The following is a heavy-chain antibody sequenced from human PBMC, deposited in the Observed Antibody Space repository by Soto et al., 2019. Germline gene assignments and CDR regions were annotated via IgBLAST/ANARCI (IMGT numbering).Heavy chain of an antibody. D-gene: IGHD7-27*01. Sequence: QVQLQESGPGLVKPSGTLSLTCAVSGGSFTSNNWWTWVRQPPGQGLEWIGEIYRTGSTNYNPSLKSRFTIPLEKPENQFALRVASRTAADTAVYNRASRDPGTGVDYWGQGTLVTVSS. J-gene: IGHJ4*02. CDR2: IYRTGST. CDR3: ASRDPGTGVDY. V-gene: IGHV4-4*02. CDR1: GGSFTSNNW.